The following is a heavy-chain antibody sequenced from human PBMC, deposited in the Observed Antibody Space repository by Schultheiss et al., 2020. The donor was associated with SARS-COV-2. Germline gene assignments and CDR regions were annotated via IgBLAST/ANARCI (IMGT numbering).Heavy chain of an antibody. D-gene: IGHD2-2*01. CDR3: ARGGYGVVVVPAATFPTGEDV. CDR1: GYTFTSYG. Sequence: ASVKVSCKASGYTFTSYGISWVRQAPGQGLEWMGWINPNSGGTNYAQKFQGRVTMNRNTSISTAYMELSSLRSEDTAVYYCARGGYGVVVVPAATFPTGEDVWGQGTTVTVSS. CDR2: INPNSGGT. J-gene: IGHJ6*02. V-gene: IGHV1-8*02.